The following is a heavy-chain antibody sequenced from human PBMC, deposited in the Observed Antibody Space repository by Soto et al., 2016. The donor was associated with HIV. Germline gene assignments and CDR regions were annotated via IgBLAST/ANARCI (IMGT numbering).Heavy chain of an antibody. Sequence: EVQLVESGGGLVQPGGSLRLSCAASGFTFRNYWMIWVRQAPGRGLEWVANIKQDGSEEYYVDSVKGRFTISRDNAKNSLYLQLSSLRVDDTAVYYCARELRSYNYGSEIDYWGQGTLVTVSS. J-gene: IGHJ4*02. D-gene: IGHD5-18*01. V-gene: IGHV3-7*04. CDR1: GFTFRNYW. CDR3: ARELRSYNYGSEIDY. CDR2: IKQDGSEE.